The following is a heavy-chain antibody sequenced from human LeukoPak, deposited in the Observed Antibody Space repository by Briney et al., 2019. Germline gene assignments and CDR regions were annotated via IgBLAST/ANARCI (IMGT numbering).Heavy chain of an antibody. J-gene: IGHJ3*02. D-gene: IGHD3-10*01. CDR1: GGSISSYY. CDR2: IYYSGST. CDR3: ARVPRGSSAFDI. V-gene: IGHV4-59*01. Sequence: ETLSLTCTVSGGSISSYYWSWIRQPQGKGMEWVGYIYYSGSTNYNTSLKRRVTIAVETSKNQFSLKLSSVTAADPAVYYCARVPRGSSAFDIWGQGTIVTVSS.